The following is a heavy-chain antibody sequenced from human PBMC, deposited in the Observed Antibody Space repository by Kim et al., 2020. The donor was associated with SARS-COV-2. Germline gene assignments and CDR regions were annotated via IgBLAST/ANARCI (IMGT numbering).Heavy chain of an antibody. V-gene: IGHV3-33*01. CDR3: ARDLQHYDILTGHYYYGMDV. Sequence: GGSLRLSCAASGFTFSSYGMHWVRQAPGKGLEWVAVIWYDGSNKYYADSVKGRFTISRDNSKNTLYLQMNSLRAEDTAVYYCARDLQHYDILTGHYYYGMDVWGQGTTVTVSS. J-gene: IGHJ6*02. CDR1: GFTFSSYG. CDR2: IWYDGSNK. D-gene: IGHD3-9*01.